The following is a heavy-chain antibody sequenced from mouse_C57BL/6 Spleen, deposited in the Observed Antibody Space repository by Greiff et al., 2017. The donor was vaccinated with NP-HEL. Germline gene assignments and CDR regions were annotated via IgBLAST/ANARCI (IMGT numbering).Heavy chain of an antibody. D-gene: IGHD3-2*02. CDR2: INPSSGYT. CDR1: GYTFTSYW. V-gene: IGHV1-7*01. Sequence: VQLHQSGAELAKPGASVKLSCKASGYTFTSYWMHWVKQRPGQGLEWIGYINPSSGYTKYNQKFKDKATLTADKSSSTAYMQLSSLTYEDSAVYYCASRRSGYAWFAYWGQGTLVTVSA. J-gene: IGHJ3*01. CDR3: ASRRSGYAWFAY.